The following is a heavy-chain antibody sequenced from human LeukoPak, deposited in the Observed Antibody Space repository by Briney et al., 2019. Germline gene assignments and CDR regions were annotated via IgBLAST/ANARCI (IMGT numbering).Heavy chain of an antibody. J-gene: IGHJ4*02. D-gene: IGHD2-15*01. CDR3: AGCSGASCYYITSPLYFDY. V-gene: IGHV4-39*07. Sequence: SETLSLTCTVSGVSIRSSSYYWGWIRQPPGKGLEWIGTIYYSGSTYYNPSLKSRVTVSVDTSKNQFSLKLSSVTAADTAVYYCAGCSGASCYYITSPLYFDYWGQGTLVTVSS. CDR2: IYYSGST. CDR1: GVSIRSSSYY.